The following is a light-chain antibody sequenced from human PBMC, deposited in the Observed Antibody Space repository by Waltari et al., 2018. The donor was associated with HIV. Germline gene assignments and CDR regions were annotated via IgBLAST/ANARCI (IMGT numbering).Light chain of an antibody. Sequence: EIVLTQSPGTLSLSPGERATLSCRASQSVSSSYLAWYQQKPGQAPRLLIYGASNRATGIPDRFSGSGSGTDFALTISKLQPEDFAVYYCQQFGPSQYTFGQGTKLEIK. CDR2: GAS. J-gene: IGKJ2*01. V-gene: IGKV3-20*01. CDR3: QQFGPSQYT. CDR1: QSVSSSY.